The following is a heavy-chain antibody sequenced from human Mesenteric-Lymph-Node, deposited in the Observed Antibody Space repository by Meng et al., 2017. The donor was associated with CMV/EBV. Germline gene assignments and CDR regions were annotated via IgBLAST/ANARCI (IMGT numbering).Heavy chain of an antibody. CDR3: ARGKGFWSGPGAFDY. CDR1: GYSFTSYW. D-gene: IGHD3-3*01. V-gene: IGHV5-51*01. CDR2: IYPGDSDT. Sequence: GESLKISCKGSGYSFTSYWIGWVRQTPGKGLEWMGIIYPGDSDTRYSPSFQGQVTISPDKSISTAYLQWSSLKASDTAMYYCARGKGFWSGPGAFDYWGQGTLVTVSS. J-gene: IGHJ4*02.